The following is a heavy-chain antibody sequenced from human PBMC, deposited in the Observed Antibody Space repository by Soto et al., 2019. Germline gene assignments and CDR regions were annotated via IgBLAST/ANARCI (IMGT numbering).Heavy chain of an antibody. CDR1: GFTFSNAW. Sequence: GGSLRLSCAASGFTFSNAWMSWVRQAPGEGLEWVGRIKSKTDGGTTDYAAPVKGRFTISRDDSKNTLYLQMNSLKTEDTAVYYCTTGHGSGSATFDYCGQGTLVTVSS. V-gene: IGHV3-15*01. D-gene: IGHD3-10*01. J-gene: IGHJ4*02. CDR2: IKSKTDGGTT. CDR3: TTGHGSGSATFDY.